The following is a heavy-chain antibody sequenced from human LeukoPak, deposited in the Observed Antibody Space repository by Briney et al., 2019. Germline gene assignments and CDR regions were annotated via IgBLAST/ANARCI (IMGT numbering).Heavy chain of an antibody. CDR2: IYTSGST. D-gene: IGHD1-1*01. J-gene: IGHJ4*02. CDR3: AREPQSTGNIDY. V-gene: IGHV4-4*07. Sequence: SETLSLTCTVSGCSISSYYWSWIRQPAGKGLEWIGRIYTSGSTNYNPSLKSRVTMSVDTSKNQFSLKLSSVTAADTAVYYCAREPQSTGNIDYWGQGTLVTVSS. CDR1: GCSISSYY.